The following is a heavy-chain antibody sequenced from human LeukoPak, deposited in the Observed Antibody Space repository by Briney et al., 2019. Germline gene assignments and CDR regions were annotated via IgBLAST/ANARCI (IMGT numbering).Heavy chain of an antibody. CDR3: ARGPQRGYYDSSGYLPGFDP. Sequence: ASVKVSCKASGYTFTGYYMHWVRQAPGQGLEWMGWINPNSGGTNYAQKFQGRVTMTRDTSISTAYMELSRLRSDDTAVYYCARGPQRGYYDSSGYLPGFDPWGQGTLVTVSS. V-gene: IGHV1-2*02. D-gene: IGHD3-22*01. J-gene: IGHJ5*02. CDR1: GYTFTGYY. CDR2: INPNSGGT.